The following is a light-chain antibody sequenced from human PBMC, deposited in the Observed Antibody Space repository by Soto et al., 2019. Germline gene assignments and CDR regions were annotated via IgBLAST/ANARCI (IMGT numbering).Light chain of an antibody. CDR2: EVS. CDR1: SSDVGSYNL. V-gene: IGLV2-23*02. Sequence: QSVLTQPASVSGSPGQSITISCTGTSSDVGSYNLVSWYQQHPGKAPKLMIYEVSKRPSGVSNRFSGSKSGNTASLTISGLQAEDEADYYCCSYAGSSKGFGGGTKLTVL. CDR3: CSYAGSSKG. J-gene: IGLJ3*02.